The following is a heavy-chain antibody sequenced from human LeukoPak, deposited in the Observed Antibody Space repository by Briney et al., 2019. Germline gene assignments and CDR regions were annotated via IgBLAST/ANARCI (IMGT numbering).Heavy chain of an antibody. Sequence: PSETLSLTCTVSGVSISSGSYYWSWIRQPAGKGLEWIGYIYYSGSTNYNPSLKSRVTISVDTSKNQFSLKLSSVTAADTAVYYCAMDDYGGAFDIWGQGTMVTVSS. CDR3: AMDDYGGAFDI. CDR1: GVSISSGSYY. J-gene: IGHJ3*02. V-gene: IGHV4-61*10. CDR2: IYYSGST. D-gene: IGHD4-17*01.